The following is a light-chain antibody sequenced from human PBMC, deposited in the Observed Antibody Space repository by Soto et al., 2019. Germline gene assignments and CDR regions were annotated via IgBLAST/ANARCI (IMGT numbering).Light chain of an antibody. CDR3: QKYDSAPWT. CDR2: AAS. V-gene: IGKV1-27*01. J-gene: IGKJ1*01. Sequence: DIQMTQSPSSLSASVRDRVTITCRASQGISNYLAWYQQKPGKVPKLLIYAASTLQSGVLSRFSGSGSGTDFTLTSSSLQPEDVATYYCQKYDSAPWTFGQGTNVEIK. CDR1: QGISNY.